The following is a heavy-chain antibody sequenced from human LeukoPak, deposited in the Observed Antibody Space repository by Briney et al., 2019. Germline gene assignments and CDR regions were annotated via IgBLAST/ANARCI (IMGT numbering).Heavy chain of an antibody. Sequence: PSETLSLTCTVSGGSISSYYWSWIRQPPGKGLEWIGYIYYSGSTNYNPSLKSRVTISVDTSKNQFSLKLSSVTAADTAVYYCARTYYDFWSGCYRDDYWGQGTLVTVSS. V-gene: IGHV4-59*08. CDR1: GGSISSYY. CDR3: ARTYYDFWSGCYRDDY. D-gene: IGHD3-3*01. CDR2: IYYSGST. J-gene: IGHJ4*02.